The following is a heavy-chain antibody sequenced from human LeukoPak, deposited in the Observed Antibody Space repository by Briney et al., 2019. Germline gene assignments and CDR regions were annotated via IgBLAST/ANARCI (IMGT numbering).Heavy chain of an antibody. V-gene: IGHV3-11*04. CDR3: ARTPVRYLSSAGYMDV. CDR1: GFTFSYYY. Sequence: GGALGLSCAAAGFTFSYYYMSWSRAAPGKGVGGGSYISSSGSTIYYADSVKGRFTISRDNAKNSLYLQMNSLRAEDTAVYYCARTPVRYLSSAGYMDVWGKGTTVTVSS. CDR2: ISSSGSTI. D-gene: IGHD6-25*01. J-gene: IGHJ6*03.